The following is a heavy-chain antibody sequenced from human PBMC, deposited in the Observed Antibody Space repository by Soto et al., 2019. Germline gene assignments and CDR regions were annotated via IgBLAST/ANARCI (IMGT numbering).Heavy chain of an antibody. V-gene: IGHV4-30-4*01. J-gene: IGHJ4*02. CDR3: VRGGNPYHYATSGPGTFDK. CDR2: TSFSGYT. CDR1: GDSVSSGDSY. D-gene: IGHD1-26*01. Sequence: QVQLRESGPGLVKPSQTLSLTCSVSGDSVSSGDSYWSWIRQPPGKALEWIGYTSFSGYTSYSPSLKSRVTISVDMSKSQFSLRLTSVTAADTAVYYCVRGGNPYHYATSGPGTFDKWGQGTLVSVSS.